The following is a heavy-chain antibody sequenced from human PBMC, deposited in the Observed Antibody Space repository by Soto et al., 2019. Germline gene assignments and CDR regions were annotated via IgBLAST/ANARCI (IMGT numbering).Heavy chain of an antibody. Sequence: QITLKESGPTLVRPTQTLTLTCTFSGFSLSTNEVGVGWIRQPPGKALEWLALIYWDDGKRYSPSLESRLTXXXXXXXXXXXXXXXXXXXXXXXXXXXXXXXXXXXRTYWGQGILVTVSS. CDR3: XXXXXXXXRTY. CDR2: IYWDDGK. V-gene: IGHV2-5*02. J-gene: IGHJ4*02. CDR1: GFSLSTNEVG.